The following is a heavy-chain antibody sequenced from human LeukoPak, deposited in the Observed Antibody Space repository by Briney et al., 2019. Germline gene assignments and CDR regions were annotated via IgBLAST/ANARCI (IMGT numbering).Heavy chain of an antibody. D-gene: IGHD6-19*01. CDR3: ARDSGRINY. Sequence: GGSLRLSCAASGFTFSSYWMSWVRQAPGKGLEWVANIKQDGSERNYVDSVKGRFTISRDNAKNSLFLQMNSLRPEDTAVYYCARDSGRINYWGQGTLVTVSS. CDR2: IKQDGSER. J-gene: IGHJ4*02. V-gene: IGHV3-7*01. CDR1: GFTFSSYW.